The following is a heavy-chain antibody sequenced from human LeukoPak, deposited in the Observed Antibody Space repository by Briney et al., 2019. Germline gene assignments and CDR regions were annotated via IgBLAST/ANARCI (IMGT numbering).Heavy chain of an antibody. D-gene: IGHD6-13*01. J-gene: IGHJ4*02. V-gene: IGHV3-64*01. CDR1: GFTFSSYA. CDR3: ARDGYSSSWVYYFDY. Sequence: GGSLRLSCAASGFTFSSYAMHWVRQAPGKGLEYVSAISSNGGSTYYANSVKGRFTISRDNSKNTLYLQMGSLRAEDMAVYYCARDGYSSSWVYYFDYWGQGTLVTVSS. CDR2: ISSNGGST.